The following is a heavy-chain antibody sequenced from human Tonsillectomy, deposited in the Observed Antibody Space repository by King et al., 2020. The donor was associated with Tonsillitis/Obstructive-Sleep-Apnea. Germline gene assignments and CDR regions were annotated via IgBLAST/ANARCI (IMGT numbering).Heavy chain of an antibody. J-gene: IGHJ5*02. CDR1: GFTFSSYA. V-gene: IGHV3-23*04. D-gene: IGHD3-10*01. Sequence: QLVQSGGGLVQPGGSLRLSCAASGFTFSSYAMNWVRQAPGKGLEWVSAISGSVGSTYYADSVKGRFTISSDNSKNTLYLQMNSLRAEDTAVYYCAKGTFNGSGNWFDPWGQGILVTVSS. CDR3: AKGTFNGSGNWFDP. CDR2: ISGSVGST.